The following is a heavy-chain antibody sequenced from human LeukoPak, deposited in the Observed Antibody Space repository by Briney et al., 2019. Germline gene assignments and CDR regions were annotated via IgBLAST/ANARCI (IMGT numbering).Heavy chain of an antibody. J-gene: IGHJ3*02. CDR1: GFTFSSYS. CDR3: ARDYCSGGDCYHFDM. V-gene: IGHV3-21*01. CDR2: ISGSSSYI. D-gene: IGHD2-15*01. Sequence: GGSLRLSCAASGFTFSSYSMNWVRQAPGKGLEWVSSISGSSSYIYYADSVKGRFTISRNNAKNSLYLEMSSLRAEDTAVYCCARDYCSGGDCYHFDMWGQGTMVTVS.